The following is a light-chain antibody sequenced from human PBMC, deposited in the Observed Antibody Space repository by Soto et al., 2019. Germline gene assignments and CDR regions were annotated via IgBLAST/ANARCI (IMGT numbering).Light chain of an antibody. V-gene: IGKV1-8*01. CDR1: QDIHNY. CDR2: AAS. J-gene: IGKJ1*01. CDR3: QLYYNYPWT. Sequence: AVLLTQSPSSFSASTGDRATITCRASQDIHNYLAWYQQVPGKAPKLLLYAASILQTGVPSRFSGSGSVTDFTLTIDGLQSEDFATYFCQLYYNYPWTFGQGTTVE.